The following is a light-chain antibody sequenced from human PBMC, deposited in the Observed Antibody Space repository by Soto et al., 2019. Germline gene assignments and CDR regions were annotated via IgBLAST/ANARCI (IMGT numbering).Light chain of an antibody. V-gene: IGLV4-69*01. J-gene: IGLJ2*01. CDR3: QTWGPGIVV. CDR2: INSDGSH. CDR1: SGHKTYA. Sequence: QPVLTQSPSVSASLGASVTLTCTLSSGHKTYAIAWHQVQSGKGPRFLMRINSDGSHNKGDGVPDRFSGASSGAERFLIISSLQSDDETDYYCQTWGPGIVVFGGGTKLTVL.